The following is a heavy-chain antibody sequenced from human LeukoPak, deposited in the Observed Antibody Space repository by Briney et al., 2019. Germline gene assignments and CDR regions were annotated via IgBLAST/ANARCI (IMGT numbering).Heavy chain of an antibody. CDR3: ARDPANYYFDY. V-gene: IGHV4-4*02. J-gene: IGHJ4*02. CDR1: GVSISSSNW. CDR2: IYHSGST. Sequence: SETLSLTCAVSGVSISSSNWWSWVRQPPGKGLEWIGEIYHSGSTNYNPSLKSRVTISVDTSKNQFSLKLSSVTAADTAVYYCARDPANYYFDYWGQGTLVTVSS. D-gene: IGHD1-7*01.